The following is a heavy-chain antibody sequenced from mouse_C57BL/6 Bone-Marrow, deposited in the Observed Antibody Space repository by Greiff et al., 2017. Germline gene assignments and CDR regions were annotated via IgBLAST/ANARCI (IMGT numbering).Heavy chain of an antibody. CDR2: IDPEDGDT. V-gene: IGHV14-2*01. J-gene: IGHJ2*01. CDR3: CRSLTTVVATDY. CDR1: GFNFNDYY. Sequence: EVQLPQSGAELVKPGASVKLSCTASGFNFNDYYMHWVKQRTEQGLEWIGRIDPEDGDTKYTPKFQGKAILTADTSSNTAYLQLSSLTSEDSAVDYCCRSLTTVVATDYWGQGTTLTVSS. D-gene: IGHD1-1*01.